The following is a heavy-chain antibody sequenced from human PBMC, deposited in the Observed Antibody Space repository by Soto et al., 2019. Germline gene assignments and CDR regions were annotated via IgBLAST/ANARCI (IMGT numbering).Heavy chain of an antibody. J-gene: IGHJ4*02. Sequence: ASVKVSCKASGYAFTKYDISWVRQAPGQGLEWLGLISPNSGRPSYAQKFEGRVTMTTDTSTTTAYLELRSLRSDDTAVYYCVRQYYDFWTDYPDFDYWGQGTLVTVSS. CDR3: VRQYYDFWTDYPDFDY. V-gene: IGHV1-18*04. CDR2: ISPNSGRP. CDR1: GYAFTKYD. D-gene: IGHD3-3*01.